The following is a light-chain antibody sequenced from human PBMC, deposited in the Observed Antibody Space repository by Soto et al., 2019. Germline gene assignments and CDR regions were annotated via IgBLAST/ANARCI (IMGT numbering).Light chain of an antibody. V-gene: IGKV3-11*01. CDR1: QSVGSGY. CDR2: GAS. CDR3: QQRSNWPPIT. Sequence: EIVLTQSPGTLSLSPGERATLSCRASQSVGSGYLAWYQQKPGQAPRLLIYGASNRATGIPARFSGSGSGTDFTLTISSLEPEDFAVYYCQQRSNWPPITFGQGTRLEIK. J-gene: IGKJ5*01.